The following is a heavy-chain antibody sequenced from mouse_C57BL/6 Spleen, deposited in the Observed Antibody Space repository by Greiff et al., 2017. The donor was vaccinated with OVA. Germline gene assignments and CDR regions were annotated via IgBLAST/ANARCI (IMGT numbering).Heavy chain of an antibody. Sequence: EVKVVESGGGLVQPGGSLSLSCAASGFTFTDYYMSWVRQPPGKALEWLGFIRNKANGYTTEYSASVKGRFTISRDNSQSILYLQMNALRAEDSATYYCARHDGYYRYFDVWGTGTTVTVSS. D-gene: IGHD2-3*01. CDR1: GFTFTDYY. CDR2: IRNKANGYTT. J-gene: IGHJ1*03. CDR3: ARHDGYYRYFDV. V-gene: IGHV7-3*01.